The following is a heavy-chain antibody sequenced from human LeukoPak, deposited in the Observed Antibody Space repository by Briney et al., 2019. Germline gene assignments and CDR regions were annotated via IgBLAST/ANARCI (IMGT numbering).Heavy chain of an antibody. CDR2: INTDGSST. CDR3: ARDLGVVPPEDYDYFDY. V-gene: IGHV3-74*01. CDR1: GFTFSSYW. D-gene: IGHD2-2*01. Sequence: GGSLRLSCAASGFTFSSYWMHWVRQAPGKGLVWVSRINTDGSSTNYADSVKGRFTISRDNAKNTLYLQMNSLRAEDTAIYYCARDLGVVPPEDYDYFDYWGQGTLVTVSS. J-gene: IGHJ4*02.